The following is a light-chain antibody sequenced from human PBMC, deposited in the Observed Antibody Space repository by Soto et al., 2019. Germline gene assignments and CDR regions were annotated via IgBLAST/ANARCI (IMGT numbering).Light chain of an antibody. V-gene: IGKV1-5*01. J-gene: IGKJ1*01. CDR3: QHYAYVWT. Sequence: DMQITHSPSTLSASVGDRVTITCRAIQYISDRLAWYQQRPGKAPKVLIFDASKLESGVPSRFSASGSGTEFSLTISSLQPDDFATYYCQHYAYVWTFGQRTKV. CDR1: QYISDR. CDR2: DAS.